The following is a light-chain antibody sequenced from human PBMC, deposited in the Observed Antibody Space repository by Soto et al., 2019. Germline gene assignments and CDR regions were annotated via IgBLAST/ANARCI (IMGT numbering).Light chain of an antibody. V-gene: IGLV1-51*01. CDR1: SSNIENNY. CDR3: GTWDNSLSAVV. Sequence: QSVLTQPPSVSAAPGQRVTISCSGSSSNIENNYVSWYQHLPGTAPKLLIYDSEKRPSGIPDRFSGSKSGTSATLGITGLQTVDEADYYCGTWDNSLSAVVFGGGTKLTVL. CDR2: DSE. J-gene: IGLJ2*01.